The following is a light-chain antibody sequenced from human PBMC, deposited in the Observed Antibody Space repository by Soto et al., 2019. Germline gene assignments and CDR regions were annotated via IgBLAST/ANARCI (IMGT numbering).Light chain of an antibody. V-gene: IGLV1-40*01. Sequence: QSVLTQPPSVSGAPGQRVTISCTGSSSNIGAGYDVHWYQQLPGTAPKLLIYGNSNRPSGVPDRFSGSKSGTSASLAITGLQAEDEADYYCQSYYSSLSGLVVFGGGTKVTVL. J-gene: IGLJ2*01. CDR2: GNS. CDR1: SSNIGAGYD. CDR3: QSYYSSLSGLVV.